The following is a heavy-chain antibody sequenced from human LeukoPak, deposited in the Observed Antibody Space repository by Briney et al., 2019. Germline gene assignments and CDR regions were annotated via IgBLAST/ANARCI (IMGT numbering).Heavy chain of an antibody. Sequence: SVKVSCTASGGTFSSYAISWVRQAPGQGLEWMGRIIPILGIAIYAQKFQGRVTITADKSTSTAYMELSSLRSEDTAVYYCARDQDRGVEGSSGWYVGWYYYGMDVWGQGTTVTVSS. V-gene: IGHV1-69*04. CDR3: ARDQDRGVEGSSGWYVGWYYYGMDV. J-gene: IGHJ6*02. CDR2: IIPILGIA. CDR1: GGTFSSYA. D-gene: IGHD6-19*01.